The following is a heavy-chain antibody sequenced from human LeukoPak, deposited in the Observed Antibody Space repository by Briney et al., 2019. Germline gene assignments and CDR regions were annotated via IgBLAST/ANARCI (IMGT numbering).Heavy chain of an antibody. CDR1: GASISSHY. V-gene: IGHV4-59*11. CDR3: VRSAGGAFDI. J-gene: IGHJ3*02. CDR2: IYYSGST. D-gene: IGHD3-10*01. Sequence: SETLSLTCSVSGASISSHYWSWIRQPPGKGLEWIGYIYYSGSTNYNPSLKSRVTISVDTSKNQFSLKLSSVTAADTAVYYCVRSAGGAFDIWGQGTMVTVSS.